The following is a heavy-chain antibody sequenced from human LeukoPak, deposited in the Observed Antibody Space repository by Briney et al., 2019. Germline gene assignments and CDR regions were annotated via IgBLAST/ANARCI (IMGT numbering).Heavy chain of an antibody. V-gene: IGHV3-33*01. CDR3: ARSKRSGGGSCYAFDY. CDR2: IWYDGSNK. CDR1: GFTFSSYG. D-gene: IGHD2-15*01. Sequence: PGRSLRLSCAASGFTFSSYGMHWVRQAPGKGLEWVAVIWYDGSNKYYADSVKGRFTISRDNPKNTLYLQMNSLRAEDTAVYYCARSKRSGGGSCYAFDYWGQGTLVTVSS. J-gene: IGHJ4*02.